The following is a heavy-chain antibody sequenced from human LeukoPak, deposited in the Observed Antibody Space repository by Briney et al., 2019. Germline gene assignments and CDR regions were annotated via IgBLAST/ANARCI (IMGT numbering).Heavy chain of an antibody. J-gene: IGHJ4*02. CDR1: GFTFSSYW. CDR3: ARDSDYYDSSGYYV. CDR2: IKQDGSEK. D-gene: IGHD3-22*01. V-gene: IGHV3-7*01. Sequence: GGSLRLXCAASGFTFSSYWMSWVRQAPGKGLEWVANIKQDGSEKYYVDSVKGRFTISRDNAKNSLYLQMNSLRAEDTAVYYCARDSDYYDSSGYYVWGQGTLVTVSS.